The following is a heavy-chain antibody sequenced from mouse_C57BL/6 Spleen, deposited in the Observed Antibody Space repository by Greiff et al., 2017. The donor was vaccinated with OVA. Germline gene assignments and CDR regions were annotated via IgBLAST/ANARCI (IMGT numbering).Heavy chain of an antibody. CDR3: ARVEIYYDYLAWFAY. J-gene: IGHJ3*01. Sequence: QVQLQQSGAELVMPGASVKLSCKASGYTFTSYWMHWVKQRPGQGLEWIGEIDPSDSYTNYNQKFKGKSTLTVDKSSSTAYMQLSSLTSEDSAVYYCARVEIYYDYLAWFAYWGQGTLVTVSA. D-gene: IGHD2-4*01. CDR1: GYTFTSYW. CDR2: IDPSDSYT. V-gene: IGHV1-69*01.